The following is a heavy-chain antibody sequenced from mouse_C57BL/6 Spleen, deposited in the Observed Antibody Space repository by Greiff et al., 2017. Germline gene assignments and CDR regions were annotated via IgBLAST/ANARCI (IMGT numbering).Heavy chain of an antibody. J-gene: IGHJ3*01. CDR3: ATLDSSGYRFAY. Sequence: DVKLQESGPGLVKPSQSLSLTCSVTGYSITSGYYWNWIRQFPGNKLEWMGYISYDGSNNYNPSLKNRISITRDTSKNQFFLKLNSMTTENTATYYCATLDSSGYRFAYWGQGTLVTVSA. D-gene: IGHD3-2*02. CDR2: ISYDGSN. V-gene: IGHV3-6*01. CDR1: GYSITSGYY.